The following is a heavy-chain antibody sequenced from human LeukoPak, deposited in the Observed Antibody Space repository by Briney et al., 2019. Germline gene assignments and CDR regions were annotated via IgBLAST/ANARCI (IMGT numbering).Heavy chain of an antibody. J-gene: IGHJ4*02. V-gene: IGHV1-2*02. CDR3: ARDPGYDILTGYSWYYFDY. Sequence: GASVKVSCKASGYTFTGYYMHWVRQAPGQGLEWMGWINPNSGGTNYAQKFQGRVTMTRDTSISTAYMELSRLRSDDTAVYYCARDPGYDILTGYSWYYFDYWGQGTLVTVSS. CDR1: GYTFTGYY. CDR2: INPNSGGT. D-gene: IGHD3-9*01.